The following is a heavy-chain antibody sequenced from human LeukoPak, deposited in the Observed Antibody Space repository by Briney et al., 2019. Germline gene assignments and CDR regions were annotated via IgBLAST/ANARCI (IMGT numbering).Heavy chain of an antibody. V-gene: IGHV1-8*01. CDR3: ARGDAFDI. J-gene: IGHJ3*02. Sequence: GASVKVSCKASGYTFTRFDINWVRQATGQGLEWMGWVNLKSGYTGYAQKFQGRVTMTRNTSISTAYMELSSLRSEDTAVYYCARGDAFDIWGQGTMVTVSS. CDR2: VNLKSGYT. CDR1: GYTFTRFD.